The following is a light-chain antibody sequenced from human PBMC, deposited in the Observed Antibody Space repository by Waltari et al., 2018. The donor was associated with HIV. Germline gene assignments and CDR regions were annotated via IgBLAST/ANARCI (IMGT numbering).Light chain of an antibody. CDR2: DNH. CDR3: GTWDSGLNAYV. CDR1: NPNIGSNS. V-gene: IGLV1-51*01. J-gene: IGLJ1*01. Sequence: QSVLTQPPSVSAAPGQKIGISCSGANPNIGSNSVSWYQPSPGRAPQLLLYDNHRRPSETPDRFSGSKSGTSGTLDITGLQTGDEADYYCGTWDSGLNAYVFGSGTKVTVL.